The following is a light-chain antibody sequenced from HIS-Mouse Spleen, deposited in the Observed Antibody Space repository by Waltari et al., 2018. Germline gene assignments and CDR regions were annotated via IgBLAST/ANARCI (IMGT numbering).Light chain of an antibody. CDR2: DGS. CDR3: CSYAGSSTWV. CDR1: SSDVGSYNL. V-gene: IGLV2-23*01. J-gene: IGLJ3*02. Sequence: QSALTQPASVSGSPGQSITIPCTGTSSDVGSYNLVSWYQPHPGKAPKLMIYDGSKRPSGVSNRFSGSKSGNTASLTISGLQAEDEADYYCCSYAGSSTWVFGGGTKLTVL.